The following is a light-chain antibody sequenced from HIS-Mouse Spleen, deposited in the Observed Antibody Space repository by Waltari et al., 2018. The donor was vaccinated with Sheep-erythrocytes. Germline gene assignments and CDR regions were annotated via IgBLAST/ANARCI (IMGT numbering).Light chain of an antibody. Sequence: QSALTQPRSVSGSPGQSVTISCTGTSSYVGAYNYAFWYQQHPGKAPKLMIYDVSKRPSGVPDRFSGSKSGNTASLTISGLQAEDEADYYCCSYAGSYNHVFATGTKVTVL. J-gene: IGLJ1*01. CDR1: SSYVGAYNY. CDR2: DVS. V-gene: IGLV2-11*01. CDR3: CSYAGSYNHV.